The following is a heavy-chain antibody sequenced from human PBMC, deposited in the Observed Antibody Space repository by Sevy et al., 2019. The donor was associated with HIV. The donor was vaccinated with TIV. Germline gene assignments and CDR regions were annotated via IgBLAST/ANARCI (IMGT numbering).Heavy chain of an antibody. CDR2: ISYDGSNK. V-gene: IGHV3-30-3*01. CDR3: ARIHEWELWAALDY. Sequence: GGSLRLSCAASGFTFSSYAMHWVRQAPGKGLEWVAVISYDGSNKYYADSVKGRFTISRDNSKNTPYLQMNSLRAEDTAVYYCARIHEWELWAALDYWGQGTLVTVSS. D-gene: IGHD1-26*01. J-gene: IGHJ4*02. CDR1: GFTFSSYA.